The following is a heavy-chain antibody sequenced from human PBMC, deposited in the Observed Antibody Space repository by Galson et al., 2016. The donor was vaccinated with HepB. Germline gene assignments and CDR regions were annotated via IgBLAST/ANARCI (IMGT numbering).Heavy chain of an antibody. CDR3: ARSVVVITSLNWFDS. D-gene: IGHD3-22*01. CDR2: IYYSGNT. V-gene: IGHV4-31*03. CDR1: GGSISRGGYY. Sequence: TLSLTCTVSGGSISRGGYYWSWIRQHPGKGLEWIGNIYYSGNTYYNPSLGSRVIISVDTSKNHFSLKLSSVTAADTAVYYCARSVVVITSLNWFDSWGQGTLVIVSS. J-gene: IGHJ5*01.